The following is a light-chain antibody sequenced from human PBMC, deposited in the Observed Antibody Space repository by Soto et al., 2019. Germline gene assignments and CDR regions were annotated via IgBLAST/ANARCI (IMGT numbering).Light chain of an antibody. CDR2: GAS. Sequence: EIVLTQSPGTLSLSPGERATLSCRASQSVRSDYLAWYQQKPGQAPRLHIYGASTRATGIPDRFTGSGSGTDFTRTSSRLEPEDLAVYYCQQYGSSPRTFGQGTKVEIK. V-gene: IGKV3-20*01. CDR1: QSVRSDY. CDR3: QQYGSSPRT. J-gene: IGKJ1*01.